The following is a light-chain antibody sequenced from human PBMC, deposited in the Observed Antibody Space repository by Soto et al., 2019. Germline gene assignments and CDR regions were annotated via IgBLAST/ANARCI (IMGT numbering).Light chain of an antibody. V-gene: IGLV1-36*01. CDR1: TPNIGNNA. CDR2: YDD. Sequence: QSVLTQPPSVSEAPRQKVTISCSGSTPNIGNNAVNWYQLLPGKAPKLLIYYDDLLPSGVSDRFSGSKSGTSASLAISGLQSEDEADYFCSAWDDSLNGPVFGGGTKLTVL. CDR3: SAWDDSLNGPV. J-gene: IGLJ2*01.